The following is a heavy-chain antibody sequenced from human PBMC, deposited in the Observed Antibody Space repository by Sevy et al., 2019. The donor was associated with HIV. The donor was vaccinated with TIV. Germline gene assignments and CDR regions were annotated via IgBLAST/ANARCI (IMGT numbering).Heavy chain of an antibody. Sequence: GGSLRLSCAASGFTFSSYGMHWVRQAPGKGLEWVAVISYDGSNKYYADSVKGRFTISRDNSKNTLYPQMNSLRAEDTAVYYCAKSLGGFGELLSLDYWGQGTLVTVSS. V-gene: IGHV3-30*18. CDR1: GFTFSSYG. J-gene: IGHJ4*02. CDR3: AKSLGGFGELLSLDY. CDR2: ISYDGSNK. D-gene: IGHD3-10*01.